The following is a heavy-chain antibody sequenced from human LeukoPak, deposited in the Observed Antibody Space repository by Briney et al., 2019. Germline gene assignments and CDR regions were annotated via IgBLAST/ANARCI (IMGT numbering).Heavy chain of an antibody. CDR1: GFTFSSYG. CDR3: AKDLTPTMIVVVTLLTGPFDY. V-gene: IGHV3-30*02. Sequence: PGGSLRLSCAASGFTFSSYGMHWVRQAPGKGLEWVAFIRYDGSNKYYADSVKGRFTISRDNSKNTLYLQMNSLRAEDTAVYYCAKDLTPTMIVVVTLLTGPFDYWGQGTLVTVSS. D-gene: IGHD3-22*01. CDR2: IRYDGSNK. J-gene: IGHJ4*02.